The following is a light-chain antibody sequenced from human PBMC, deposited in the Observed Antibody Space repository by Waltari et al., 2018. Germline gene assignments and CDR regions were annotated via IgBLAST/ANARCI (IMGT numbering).Light chain of an antibody. V-gene: IGLV2-14*01. CDR2: EVN. CDR1: RPDLGRSHY. CDR3: GSYTTSSRDYV. J-gene: IGLJ1*01. Sequence: QSALTHPASVSGSPGQSITIPCTGPRPDLGRSHYVPSYQQHPGKAPTLMIYEVNNRPSEVSNRFSGSKSGNTASLTISGLQAEDEADYYCGSYTTSSRDYVFGTGTKVTVL.